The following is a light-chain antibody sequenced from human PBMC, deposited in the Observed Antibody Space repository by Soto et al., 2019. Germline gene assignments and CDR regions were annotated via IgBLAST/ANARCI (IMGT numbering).Light chain of an antibody. CDR2: EGS. Sequence: QSALTQPASVSGSPGQSITISCTGTSSDVGSYNLVSWYQQHPGKAPKLMIYEGSKRPSGVSNRFSGSKSGNTASLTISGLQAEDEADYYCCPYAGSSTGWVFGGGTKLTVL. CDR1: SSDVGSYNL. CDR3: CPYAGSSTGWV. V-gene: IGLV2-23*01. J-gene: IGLJ3*02.